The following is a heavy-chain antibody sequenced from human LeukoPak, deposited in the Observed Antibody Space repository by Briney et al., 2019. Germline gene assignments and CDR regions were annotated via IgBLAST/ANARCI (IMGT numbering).Heavy chain of an antibody. J-gene: IGHJ4*02. D-gene: IGHD3-22*01. CDR3: ARSPSDSSGYYLDY. V-gene: IGHV4-30-2*01. CDR2: IYHSGTT. Sequence: PSETLSLTCAVSGGPISRGDNSWSWLRQPPGKGLEWIGYIYHSGTTYYNPSLKSRVIISLDRSKNQFSLKLTSVTAADTAVYYCARSPSDSSGYYLDYWGQGTLVTVSS. CDR1: GGPISRGDNS.